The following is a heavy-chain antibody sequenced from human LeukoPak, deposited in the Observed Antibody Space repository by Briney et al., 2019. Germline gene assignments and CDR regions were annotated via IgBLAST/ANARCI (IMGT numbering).Heavy chain of an antibody. CDR1: GGSISSGDYY. V-gene: IGHV4-30-4*01. Sequence: PSETLSLTCTVSGGSISSGDYYWSWIRQPPGMGLEWIGYIYYSGSTYYNPSLKSRVTISVDTSKNQFSLKLSSVTAADTAVYYCARHSPQAVAGSWYSEWFDPWGQGTLVTVSS. J-gene: IGHJ5*02. D-gene: IGHD6-19*01. CDR3: ARHSPQAVAGSWYSEWFDP. CDR2: IYYSGST.